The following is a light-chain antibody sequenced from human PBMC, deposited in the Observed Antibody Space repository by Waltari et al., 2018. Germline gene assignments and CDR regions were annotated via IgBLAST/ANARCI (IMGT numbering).Light chain of an antibody. CDR2: GAS. CDR3: QQYGRSSYT. J-gene: IGKJ2*01. CDR1: QSVSSNY. V-gene: IGKV3-20*01. Sequence: EIVLTQSPGPLSLSPGERATLSCRASQSVSSNYLAWYQQKPGQAPRLFIYGASSRGTGIPDRFSGSGSGTDFTLTISRLEPEDFAVYYCQQYGRSSYTFGQGTKLEIK.